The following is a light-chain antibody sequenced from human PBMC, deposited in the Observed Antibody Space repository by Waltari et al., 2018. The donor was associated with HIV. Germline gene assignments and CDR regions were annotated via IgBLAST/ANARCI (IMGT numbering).Light chain of an antibody. CDR1: QGVGRF. CDR2: DAS. V-gene: IGKV3-11*01. Sequence: DIVLTQSPAPLSLSPGERATLSCRASQGVGRFLAWYQQKPGEAPRLLIYDASNRATGIPARFSGSGSGTDFTLTISSLEPEDFAVYYCQQRTNWPPYSFGQGTKLEIK. CDR3: QQRTNWPPYS. J-gene: IGKJ2*03.